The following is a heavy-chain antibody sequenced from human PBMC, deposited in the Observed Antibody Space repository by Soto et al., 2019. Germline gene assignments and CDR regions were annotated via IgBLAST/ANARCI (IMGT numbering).Heavy chain of an antibody. D-gene: IGHD3-9*01. Sequence: QVQLMQSGAEVKKPGGSVKVSCKASGYTFLNFGISWVRQAPGQGLEWLGWISTDNGNTKYAQNFHDRVTMTTDTATTTAHMELRSLRSDDTAVYYCTRDAKYYDILTGYFVNDYWGQGTLVTVSS. CDR2: ISTDNGNT. V-gene: IGHV1-18*01. J-gene: IGHJ4*02. CDR3: TRDAKYYDILTGYFVNDY. CDR1: GYTFLNFG.